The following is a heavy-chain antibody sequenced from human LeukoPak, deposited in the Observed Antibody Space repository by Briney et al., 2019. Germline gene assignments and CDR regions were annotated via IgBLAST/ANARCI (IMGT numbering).Heavy chain of an antibody. CDR1: GYTFTSYG. D-gene: IGHD2-2*01. CDR3: ARVNQLQNPYYYYYYYMDV. CDR2: ISAYNGNT. Sequence: ASVKVSCKASGYTFTSYGISWVRQAPGQGLEWMGWISAYNGNTNYAQKLQGRVTMTTDTSTSTAYMELRSLRSDDTAVYYCARVNQLQNPYYYYYYYMDVWGKGTTVTVSS. V-gene: IGHV1-18*01. J-gene: IGHJ6*03.